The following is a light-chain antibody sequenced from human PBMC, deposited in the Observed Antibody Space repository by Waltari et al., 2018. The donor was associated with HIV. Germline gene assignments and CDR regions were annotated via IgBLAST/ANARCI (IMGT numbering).Light chain of an antibody. CDR2: EDK. V-gene: IGLV6-57*03. CDR3: QSYDSSNHVV. CDR1: SGSIASNF. J-gene: IGLJ2*01. Sequence: NFMLTQAHSVSESPGKTVTISCTRSSGSIASNFVQCYQQRPGSAPTIVIYEDKERPSGVPDRFSGSIDSSSNSASLTISGLKTEDEADYYCQSYDSSNHVVFGGGTKLTVL.